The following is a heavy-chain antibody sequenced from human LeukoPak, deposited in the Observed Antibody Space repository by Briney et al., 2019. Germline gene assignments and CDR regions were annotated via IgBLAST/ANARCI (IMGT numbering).Heavy chain of an antibody. J-gene: IGHJ4*02. D-gene: IGHD5-12*01. CDR3: VRDGSSLDSAYGWGY. V-gene: IGHV1-69*13. CDR2: IIPIFGTA. Sequence: SVKVSCKASGGTFSSYAISWVRQAPGQGLEWMGGIIPIFGTANYAQKFQGRVTITADESTSTAYMELSSLRSEDTAVYYCVRDGSSLDSAYGWGYLGQGTLVTVSS. CDR1: GGTFSSYA.